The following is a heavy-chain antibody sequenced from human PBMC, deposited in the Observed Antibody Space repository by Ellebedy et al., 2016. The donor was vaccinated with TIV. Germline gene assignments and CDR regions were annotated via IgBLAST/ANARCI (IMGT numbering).Heavy chain of an antibody. J-gene: IGHJ4*02. CDR3: ARPHDICRSSSCYVFNY. D-gene: IGHD2-2*01. CDR2: IWYDGVNK. Sequence: GESLKISXAASGFTFSNYGMHWVRQAPGKGLEWVAVIWYDGVNKYYAESVKGRFTISRDNSKNTLYLQMNSLRAEDTAVYYCARPHDICRSSSCYVFNYWGQGTLVTVSS. CDR1: GFTFSNYG. V-gene: IGHV3-33*01.